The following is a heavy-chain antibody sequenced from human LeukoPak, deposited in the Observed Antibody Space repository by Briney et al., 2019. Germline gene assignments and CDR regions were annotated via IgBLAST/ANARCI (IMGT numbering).Heavy chain of an antibody. J-gene: IGHJ4*02. CDR1: GYTFTSYG. CDR3: ARYRHTITTPGTEVDY. CDR2: ISAHNGYT. D-gene: IGHD6-13*01. V-gene: IGHV1-18*01. Sequence: ASVKVSCKASGYTFTSYGISWVRQAPGQGLEWMGWISAHNGYTNYAQKLQGRVTMTTDTSTSTVYMELRSLTSGDTAVYYCARYRHTITTPGTEVDYWGQGTLVTVSS.